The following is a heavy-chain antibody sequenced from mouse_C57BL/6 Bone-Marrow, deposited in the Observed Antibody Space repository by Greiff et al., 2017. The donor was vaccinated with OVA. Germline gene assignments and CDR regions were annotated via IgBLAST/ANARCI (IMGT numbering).Heavy chain of an antibody. D-gene: IGHD1-2*01. Sequence: VQLQQSGAELVMPGASVKLSCKASGYTFTSYWMHWVKQRPGQGLEWIGEIDPSDSYTNYNQTFKGKSTLTVDKSSSTAYMQLSSLTSEDSAVYYCAREDGRWGQGTLVTVSA. CDR3: AREDGR. CDR1: GYTFTSYW. CDR2: IDPSDSYT. V-gene: IGHV1-69*01. J-gene: IGHJ3*01.